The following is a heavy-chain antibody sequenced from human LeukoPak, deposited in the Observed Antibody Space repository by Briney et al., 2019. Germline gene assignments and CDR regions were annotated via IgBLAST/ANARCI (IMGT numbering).Heavy chain of an antibody. CDR1: GFTFTRSA. V-gene: IGHV1-58*01. CDR3: ARVKVAYDSSGYYYFGAFDI. D-gene: IGHD3-22*01. J-gene: IGHJ3*02. Sequence: GTSVKVSCKASGFTFTRSAVQWVRQARGQRLEWIGWIVVGSGDTDYAQKFHERVTITRDMSTSTAYMELSSLRSEDTAVYYCARVKVAYDSSGYYYFGAFDIWGQGTMVTVSS. CDR2: IVVGSGDT.